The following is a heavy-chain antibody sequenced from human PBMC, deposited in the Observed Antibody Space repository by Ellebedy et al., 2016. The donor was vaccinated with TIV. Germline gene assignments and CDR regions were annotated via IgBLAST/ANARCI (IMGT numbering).Heavy chain of an antibody. CDR1: GVTSSSHW. Sequence: GESLKISCAVSGVTSSSHWLSWVRQAPGKGPEWVANINKDGNEEFYVKSLRGRFSISRDNAKNSLHLQMNSLRGEDTAVYYCARLGHNATWWDSWGQGILVTVTS. D-gene: IGHD2-15*01. CDR3: ARLGHNATWWDS. V-gene: IGHV3-7*01. CDR2: INKDGNEE. J-gene: IGHJ5*02.